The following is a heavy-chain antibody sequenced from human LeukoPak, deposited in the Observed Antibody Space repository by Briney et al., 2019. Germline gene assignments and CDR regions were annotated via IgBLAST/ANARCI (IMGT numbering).Heavy chain of an antibody. CDR3: ARGRQDVTMIVVVMTAVSYYLDV. J-gene: IGHJ6*03. Sequence: SETLSLTCAVYGGSFSGYYWTWIRQTPEKGLEWIGEMNPSGSTSYNPSLKSRVAISVDTSKNQFSLKLSSVTAADTAVYYCARGRQDVTMIVVVMTAVSYYLDVWGKGTTVTVS. V-gene: IGHV4-34*01. CDR1: GGSFSGYY. CDR2: MNPSGST. D-gene: IGHD3-22*01.